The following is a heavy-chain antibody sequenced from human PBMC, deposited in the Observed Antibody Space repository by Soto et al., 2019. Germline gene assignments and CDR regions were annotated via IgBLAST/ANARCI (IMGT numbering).Heavy chain of an antibody. V-gene: IGHV4-34*01. Sequence: PSETLSLTCAVYGGSFSGYYWSSIRQPPGKGLGWIGEINHSGSTNYNPSLKSRVTISVDTSKNQFSLKLSSVTAADTAVYYCARGPYIAARPRVYDYWGQGTLVTVS. J-gene: IGHJ4*02. CDR2: INHSGST. CDR1: GGSFSGYY. CDR3: ARGPYIAARPRVYDY. D-gene: IGHD6-6*01.